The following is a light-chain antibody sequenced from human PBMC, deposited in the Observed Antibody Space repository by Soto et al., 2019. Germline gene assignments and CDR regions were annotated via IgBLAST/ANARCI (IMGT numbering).Light chain of an antibody. J-gene: IGKJ4*01. CDR1: QDIGTW. CDR3: QQANRFLCT. CDR2: STS. V-gene: IGKV1-12*01. Sequence: IQMTQSPSSVSASVGDRVTITCRASQDIGTWLAWFQQKPGKAPQLLISSTSRLQSGVPSRFSGSGSGTDFAIPITNLQPEDFANYYCQQANRFLCTFGGGNKVEIK.